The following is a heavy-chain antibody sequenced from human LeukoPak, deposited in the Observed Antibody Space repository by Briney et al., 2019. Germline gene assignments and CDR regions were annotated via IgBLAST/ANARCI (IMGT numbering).Heavy chain of an antibody. CDR1: GFTFSSYA. Sequence: GGSLRLSCAASGFTFSSYAMHWVRQAPGKGLDWVAVISYDGNNKYYADSVKGRFTISRDNSKNTLYLEMNSLRDEDTAVYYCAKELQNGNYYYYYMDVWGKGTTVTISS. CDR3: AKELQNGNYYYYYMDV. CDR2: ISYDGNNK. J-gene: IGHJ6*03. V-gene: IGHV3-30*04. D-gene: IGHD1-14*01.